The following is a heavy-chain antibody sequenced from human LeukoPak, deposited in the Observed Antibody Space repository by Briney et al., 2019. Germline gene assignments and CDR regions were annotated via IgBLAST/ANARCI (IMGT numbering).Heavy chain of an antibody. J-gene: IGHJ4*02. Sequence: HPGGSLRLSCAASGFTFSSYAMSWVRQAPGKGLEWVSAISGSGGSTYYADSVKGRFTISRDNSKNTLYLQMNSLRAEDTAVHYCAKIYGSSGYYYGSHFDYWGQGTLVTVSS. V-gene: IGHV3-23*01. D-gene: IGHD3-22*01. CDR1: GFTFSSYA. CDR3: AKIYGSSGYYYGSHFDY. CDR2: ISGSGGST.